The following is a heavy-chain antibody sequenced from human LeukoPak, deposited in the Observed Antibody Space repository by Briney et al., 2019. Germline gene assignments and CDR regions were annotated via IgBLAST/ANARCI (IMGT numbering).Heavy chain of an antibody. V-gene: IGHV3-30*02. J-gene: IGHJ4*02. CDR2: IRYDGSNK. CDR1: GFTFSSYG. D-gene: IGHD3-22*01. Sequence: PGGPLRLSCAASGFTFSSYGMHWVRQAPGKGLEWVAFIRYDGSNKYYADSVKGRFTISRDNSKNTLYLQMNSLRAEDTAVYYCADYDSSGYSFDYWGQGTLVTVSS. CDR3: ADYDSSGYSFDY.